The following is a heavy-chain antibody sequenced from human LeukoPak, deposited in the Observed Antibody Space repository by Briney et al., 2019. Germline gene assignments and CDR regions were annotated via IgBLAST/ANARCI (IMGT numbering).Heavy chain of an antibody. CDR3: ARTRELLWFGEVFDY. Sequence: PSETLSLTCTVSGGSISSGDYCWSWIRQPPGKGLEWIVNVYYSGSTYYNPSLKSRVTISVDTSKNQFSLKLSSVTAADTAVYYCARTRELLWFGEVFDYWGQGTLVTVSS. J-gene: IGHJ4*02. CDR1: GGSISSGDYC. CDR2: VYYSGST. D-gene: IGHD3-10*01. V-gene: IGHV4-30-4*01.